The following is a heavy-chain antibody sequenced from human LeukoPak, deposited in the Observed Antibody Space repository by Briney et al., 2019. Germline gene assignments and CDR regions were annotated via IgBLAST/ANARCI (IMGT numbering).Heavy chain of an antibody. V-gene: IGHV3-7*01. D-gene: IGHD2-8*01. J-gene: IGHJ4*02. CDR2: IKQDGSEK. Sequence: GGSLRLSCAASGFTFSSYWISWVRQAPGKGLEWVANIKQDGSEKYYVDSVKGRFTISRDNAKNSLYLQMNSLRAEDTAVYYCARGMGYWGQGTLVTVSS. CDR1: GFTFSSYW. CDR3: ARGMGY.